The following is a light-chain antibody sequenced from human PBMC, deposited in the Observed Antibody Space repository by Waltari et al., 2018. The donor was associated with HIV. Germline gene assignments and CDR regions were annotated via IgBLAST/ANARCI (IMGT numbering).Light chain of an antibody. Sequence: EIVLTQSPATLSLSPGESATLSCRAMQSVIGYVAWYQHKFGQAPSLLIYDASKRATSIPARFSGGGSGTYFTLTISSLEPEDFAVYYCQQRNNWPVSVTFGGGTKVEI. CDR2: DAS. CDR1: QSVIGY. CDR3: QQRNNWPVSVT. V-gene: IGKV3-11*01. J-gene: IGKJ4*01.